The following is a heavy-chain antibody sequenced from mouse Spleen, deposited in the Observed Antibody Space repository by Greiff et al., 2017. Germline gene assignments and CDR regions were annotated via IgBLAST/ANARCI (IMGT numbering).Heavy chain of an antibody. D-gene: IGHD2-5*01. J-gene: IGHJ2*01. CDR2: ISSGGGNT. V-gene: IGHV5-9*04. Sequence: EVKLMESGGGLVKPGGSLKLSCAASGFTFSSYTMSWVRQTPAKRLEWVATISSGGGNTYYPDSVKGRFTISRDNARNTLYLQMSSLRSEDTAMYYCARHRTYYSNYDYFDYWGQGTTLTVSS. CDR1: GFTFSSYT. CDR3: ARHRTYYSNYDYFDY.